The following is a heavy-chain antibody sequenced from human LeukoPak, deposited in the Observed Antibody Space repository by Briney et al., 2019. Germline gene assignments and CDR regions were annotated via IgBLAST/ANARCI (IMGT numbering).Heavy chain of an antibody. CDR1: GFTFSSYA. V-gene: IGHV3-23*01. Sequence: SGGSLRLSCAASGFTFSSYAMHWVRQAPGKGLEWVSAISGSGGSTYYANSVKGRFTISRDNSKNTLYLQMNSLRAEDTAVYYCAKEGDNWNFNFDFWGQGTLVTVSS. CDR3: AKEGDNWNFNFDF. J-gene: IGHJ4*02. CDR2: ISGSGGST. D-gene: IGHD1-7*01.